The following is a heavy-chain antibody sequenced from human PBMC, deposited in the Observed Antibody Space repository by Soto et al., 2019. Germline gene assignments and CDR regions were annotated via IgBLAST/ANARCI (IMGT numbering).Heavy chain of an antibody. CDR2: IYYSGST. J-gene: IGHJ3*02. D-gene: IGHD3-9*01. CDR1: GVPVRSYS. CDR3: ARQGPSYDILTGYYIDAFDI. V-gene: IGHV4-59*08. Sequence: SATLSLTRTDRGVPVRSYSGSWIRQATRKGLECIGYIYYSGSTNYNPSLKSRVTISVDTSKYQFSLELSSVTAADTAVYYCARQGPSYDILTGYYIDAFDIWGQGTMVT.